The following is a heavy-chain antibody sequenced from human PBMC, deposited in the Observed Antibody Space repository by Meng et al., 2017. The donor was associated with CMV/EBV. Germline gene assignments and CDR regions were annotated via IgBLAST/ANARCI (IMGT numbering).Heavy chain of an antibody. J-gene: IGHJ6*02. CDR1: GYTFTSYY. CDR2: INPSGGST. D-gene: IGHD2-2*01. CDR3: AREIIVVPAADYYYGMDV. V-gene: IGHV1-46*01. Sequence: ASVKVSCKASGYTFTSYYMHWVRQAPGQGPEWMGIINPSGGSTSYAQKFQGRVTMTRDTSTSTVYMELSSLRSEDTAVYYCAREIIVVPAADYYYGMDVWGQGTTVTVSS.